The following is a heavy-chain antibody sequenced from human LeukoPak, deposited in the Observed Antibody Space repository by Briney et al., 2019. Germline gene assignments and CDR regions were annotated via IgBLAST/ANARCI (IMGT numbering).Heavy chain of an antibody. D-gene: IGHD3-16*02. CDR1: GFTFSSYS. CDR2: ISSSSSTI. V-gene: IGHV3-48*02. Sequence: PGGSLRLSCAASGFTFSSYSMNWVRQAPGKGLEWVSYISSSSSTIYYVDSVKGRFTISRDNAKNSLYLQMNSLRDEDTAVYYCARDRPYDYVWGSYRLDYWGQGTLVTVSS. CDR3: ARDRPYDYVWGSYRLDY. J-gene: IGHJ4*02.